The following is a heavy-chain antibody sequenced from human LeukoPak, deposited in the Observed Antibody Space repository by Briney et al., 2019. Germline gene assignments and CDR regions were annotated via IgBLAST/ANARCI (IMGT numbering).Heavy chain of an antibody. V-gene: IGHV3-23*01. CDR1: GFTIINYA. J-gene: IGHJ4*02. Sequence: PGGSLRLSCAACGFTIINYARSWVRQAPGKGLEWVSGVAGSGGSAYYADSVKGRFTISRDNSKNTLYLQMNSLRAEDTAVYYCAKERSSAWYRFDYWGQGTLVTVSS. CDR2: VAGSGGSA. D-gene: IGHD6-19*01. CDR3: AKERSSAWYRFDY.